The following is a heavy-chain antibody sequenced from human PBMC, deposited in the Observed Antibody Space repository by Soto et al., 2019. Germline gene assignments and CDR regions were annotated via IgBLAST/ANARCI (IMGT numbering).Heavy chain of an antibody. V-gene: IGHV4-30-4*01. J-gene: IGHJ5*02. CDR3: ARVRYCISTSCYSRWFDP. Sequence: PSETLSLTCTVSGGSISSGDYYWSWIRQPPGKGLEWIGYIYYSGSTYYNPSLKSRVTISVDTSKNQFSLKLSSVTAADTAVYYCARVRYCISTSCYSRWFDPWGQGTLVTVSS. CDR1: GGSISSGDYY. CDR2: IYYSGST. D-gene: IGHD2-2*01.